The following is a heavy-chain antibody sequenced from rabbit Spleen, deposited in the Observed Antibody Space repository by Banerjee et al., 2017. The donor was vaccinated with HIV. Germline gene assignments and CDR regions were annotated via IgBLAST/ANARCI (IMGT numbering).Heavy chain of an antibody. Sequence: QSLEESGGDLVKPGASLTLTCTASGFDLSSYYYMCWVRQAPGKGLEWISCIASGSSGFTYSATWAKGRFTISKTSSTTVTLQMTSLTAADTTTYFCARDTGSSFSSYGMDLWGPGTLVTVS. D-gene: IGHD8-1*01. CDR2: IASGSSGFT. CDR3: ARDTGSSFSSYGMDL. V-gene: IGHV1S40*01. J-gene: IGHJ6*01. CDR1: GFDLSSYYY.